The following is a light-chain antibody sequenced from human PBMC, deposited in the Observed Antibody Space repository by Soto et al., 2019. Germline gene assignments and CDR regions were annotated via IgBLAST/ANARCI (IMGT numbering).Light chain of an antibody. V-gene: IGLV6-57*01. CDR3: QSYDSSNVV. J-gene: IGLJ2*01. CDR2: EDN. Sequence: NFMLTQPHSVSESPGETVTISCTRSSGSIASNYVQWYQQRPVSSPTTVIYEDNQRPSGFADRFSGYIDISSNSASLAISGLKTEDEAYYYCQSYDSSNVVFGGGTKLTVL. CDR1: SGSIASNY.